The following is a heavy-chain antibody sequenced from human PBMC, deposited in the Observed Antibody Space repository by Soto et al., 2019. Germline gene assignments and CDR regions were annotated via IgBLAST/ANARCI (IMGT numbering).Heavy chain of an antibody. CDR2: IRGSGGST. CDR3: TRDRADVVTDYHPIFDS. D-gene: IGHD2-15*01. V-gene: IGHV3-23*01. Sequence: GGSLRLSWVSSGFSFRDAWVRWVRPAPGKGLEWVSTIRGSGGSTYYADSVKGRFTISRDNSKNTLYLEMNSLGAEDTAVYYCTRDRADVVTDYHPIFDSWGQGTLVTVSS. J-gene: IGHJ4*02. CDR1: GFSFRDA.